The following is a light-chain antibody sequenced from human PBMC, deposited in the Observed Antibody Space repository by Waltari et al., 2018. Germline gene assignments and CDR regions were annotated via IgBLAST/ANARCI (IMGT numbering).Light chain of an antibody. CDR3: SSFTSSSSFV. Sequence: QSALTQPASVSGSPGQSINISCTGTIRDVGGYKYVSWYQQHPGDVPRLLIYDVVKRPSGVSTRFSGSKSDNTARLTISGLQAADEAHYYCSSFTSSSSFVVGSGTKVTV. J-gene: IGLJ1*01. CDR1: IRDVGGYKY. V-gene: IGLV2-14*03. CDR2: DVV.